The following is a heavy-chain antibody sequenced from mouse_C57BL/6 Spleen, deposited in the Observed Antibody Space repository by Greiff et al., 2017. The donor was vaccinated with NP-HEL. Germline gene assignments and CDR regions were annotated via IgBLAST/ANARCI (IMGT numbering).Heavy chain of an antibody. CDR2: IDPNSGGT. D-gene: IGHD1-1*01. Sequence: QVQLQQPGAELVKPGASVKLSCKASGYTFTSYWMHWVKQRPGRGLEWIGRIDPNSGGTKYNEKFKSKATLTVDKPSSTAYMQLSSLTSEDSAVYYCARVTTVVATEPWFAYWGQGTLVTVSA. J-gene: IGHJ3*01. V-gene: IGHV1-72*01. CDR3: ARVTTVVATEPWFAY. CDR1: GYTFTSYW.